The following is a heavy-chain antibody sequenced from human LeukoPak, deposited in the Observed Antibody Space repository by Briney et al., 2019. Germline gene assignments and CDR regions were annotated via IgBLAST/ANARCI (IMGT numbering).Heavy chain of an antibody. CDR2: IYYSGST. D-gene: IGHD3-10*01. V-gene: IGHV4-59*01. CDR3: ARGNTMVRGASQSYGMDV. CDR1: GGSISSYY. Sequence: SETLSLTCTVSGGSISSYYWSWIRQPPGKGLEWIGYIYYSGSTNYNPSLKSRVTISVDTSKNQFSLKLSSVTAADTAVYYCARGNTMVRGASQSYGMDVWGQGTTVTVSS. J-gene: IGHJ6*02.